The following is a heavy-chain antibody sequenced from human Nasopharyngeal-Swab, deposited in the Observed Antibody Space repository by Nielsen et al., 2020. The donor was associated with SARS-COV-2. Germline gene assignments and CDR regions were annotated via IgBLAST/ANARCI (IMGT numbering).Heavy chain of an antibody. CDR3: ARVRLTGYYSAYYYGMDV. CDR2: ISYDGSNK. Sequence: VRQAPGKGLEWVAVISYDGSNKYYADSVKGRFTISRDNSKNTLYLQMNSLRAEDTAVYYRARVRLTGYYSAYYYGMDVWGQGITVTVSS. D-gene: IGHD3-9*01. J-gene: IGHJ6*02. V-gene: IGHV3-30*03.